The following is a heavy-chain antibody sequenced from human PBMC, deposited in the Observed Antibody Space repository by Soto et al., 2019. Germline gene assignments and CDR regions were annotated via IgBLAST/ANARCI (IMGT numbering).Heavy chain of an antibody. CDR1: GGSISSSSYY. CDR2: IYYSGST. J-gene: IGHJ4*02. CDR3: ARLERLSGYYARGRVNYYFDY. D-gene: IGHD3-22*01. V-gene: IGHV4-39*01. Sequence: LSLTCTVSGGSISSSSYYWGWIRQPPGKGLEWIGSIYYSGSTYYNPSLKSRVTISVDTSKNQFSLKLSSVTAADTAVYYCARLERLSGYYARGRVNYYFDYWGQGTLVTVSS.